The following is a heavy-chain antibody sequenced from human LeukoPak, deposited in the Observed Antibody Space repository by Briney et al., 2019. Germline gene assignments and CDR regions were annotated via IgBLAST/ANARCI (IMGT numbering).Heavy chain of an antibody. CDR2: IYTSGST. J-gene: IGHJ5*02. Sequence: SETLSLTCTVSGVSISSGSYYWSWIRQPAGKGLEWIGRIYTSGSTNYNPSLKSRVTISVDTSKNQFSLKLSSVTAADTAVYYCARYPAYYYDSSGYNNWFDPWGQGTLVTVSS. D-gene: IGHD3-22*01. CDR3: ARYPAYYYDSSGYNNWFDP. V-gene: IGHV4-61*02. CDR1: GVSISSGSYY.